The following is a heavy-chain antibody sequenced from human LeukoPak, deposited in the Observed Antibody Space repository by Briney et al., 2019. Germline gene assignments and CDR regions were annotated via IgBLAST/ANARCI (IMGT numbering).Heavy chain of an antibody. Sequence: SETLSLTCAVSGGSISSSNWWSWVRQPPGKGLEWIGEIYHSGSTNYNPSLKSRVTISVDKSKNQFSLKLSSVTAADTAVYYCARVRYSSKYYFDYWGQGTLVTVSS. J-gene: IGHJ4*02. CDR1: GGSISSSNW. V-gene: IGHV4-4*02. D-gene: IGHD6-13*01. CDR2: IYHSGST. CDR3: ARVRYSSKYYFDY.